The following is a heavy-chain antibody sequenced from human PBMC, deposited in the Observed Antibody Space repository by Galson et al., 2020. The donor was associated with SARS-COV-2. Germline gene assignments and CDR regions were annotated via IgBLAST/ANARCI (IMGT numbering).Heavy chain of an antibody. CDR3: ARDRITIFGPFKGGLDV. D-gene: IGHD3-3*01. Sequence: ASVKVTCKSSGYSFTRFGISWVRQAPGQGLQWMGWISPYDGDKKYAQKFQGRVTMTTDRSTSTVYLEVKSLRSDDTVVYYCARDRITIFGPFKGGLDVWGQGTTVTVSS. J-gene: IGHJ6*02. CDR2: ISPYDGDK. CDR1: GYSFTRFG. V-gene: IGHV1-18*01.